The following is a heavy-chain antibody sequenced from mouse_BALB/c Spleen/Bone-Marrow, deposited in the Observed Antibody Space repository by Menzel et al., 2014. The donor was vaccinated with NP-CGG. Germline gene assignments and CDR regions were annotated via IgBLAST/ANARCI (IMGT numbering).Heavy chain of an antibody. Sequence: VQIQQPGAELVKTGASVKLSCTASGFNIKDTYIHWVKQGPEQGLERIGRIDPTHHYTKYAPKFQGKATITADTSSNTAYLQVSSLTSEDSAVYYCAALTGTFDYWGQGTSLTVSS. V-gene: IGHV14-3*02. J-gene: IGHJ2*02. CDR1: GFNIKDTY. CDR2: IDPTHHYT. CDR3: AALTGTFDY. D-gene: IGHD4-1*01.